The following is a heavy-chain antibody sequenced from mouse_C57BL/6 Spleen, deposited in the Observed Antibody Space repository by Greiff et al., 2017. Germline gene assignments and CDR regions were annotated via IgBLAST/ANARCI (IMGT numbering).Heavy chain of an antibody. Sequence: QVQLQQPGAELVMPGASVKLSCKASGYTFTSYWMHWVKQRPGQGLEWIGEIDPSDSYTNYNQKFKGKSTLTVDKSSSTAYMQLNSLTSEDSAVYYWARGLITTVVPVAIDYWGQGTSVTVSS. CDR2: IDPSDSYT. CDR3: ARGLITTVVPVAIDY. J-gene: IGHJ4*01. D-gene: IGHD1-1*01. CDR1: GYTFTSYW. V-gene: IGHV1-69*01.